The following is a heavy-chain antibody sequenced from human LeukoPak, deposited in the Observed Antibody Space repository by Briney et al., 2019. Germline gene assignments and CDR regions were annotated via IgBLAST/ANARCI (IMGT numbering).Heavy chain of an antibody. D-gene: IGHD1-14*01. CDR3: TTDGGITIRPLFDF. CDR2: IKSKNDGGTR. Sequence: GGSLRLSCAASGITFTSAWMGWVRQAPGKGLEWVGRIKSKNDGGTRDYAAPVRGRFTISTDDSKIASYLQMNNLKIEDTAVHYCTTDGGITIRPLFDFWGQGTLVTVSS. V-gene: IGHV3-15*01. CDR1: GITFTSAW. J-gene: IGHJ4*02.